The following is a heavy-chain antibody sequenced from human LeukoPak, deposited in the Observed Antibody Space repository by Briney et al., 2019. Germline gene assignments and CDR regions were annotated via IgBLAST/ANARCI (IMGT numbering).Heavy chain of an antibody. Sequence: SETLSLTCAVYGGSFSGYYWSWIRQPPGKGLEWIGEINHSGSTNYNPSLKSRVAISVDTSKNQFSLKLSSVTAADTAVYYCARQDPAYYYDSSGYYYGYWGRGTLVTVSS. D-gene: IGHD3-22*01. J-gene: IGHJ4*02. V-gene: IGHV4-34*01. CDR1: GGSFSGYY. CDR2: INHSGST. CDR3: ARQDPAYYYDSSGYYYGY.